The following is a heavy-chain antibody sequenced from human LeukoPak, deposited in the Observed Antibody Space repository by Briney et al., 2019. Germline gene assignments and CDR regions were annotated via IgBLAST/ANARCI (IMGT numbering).Heavy chain of an antibody. CDR3: AKGMGGFDQ. V-gene: IGHV3-23*01. CDR2: ISGSGGST. Sequence: GGSLRLSCAASGFTFSSYAMSWVRQAPGKGLEWVSAISGSGGSTYYADSVKGRFTISRDNSENTLYLQLNSLRDEDTAVYYCAKGMGGFDQWGQGTLVTVSS. J-gene: IGHJ4*02. D-gene: IGHD3-16*01. CDR1: GFTFSSYA.